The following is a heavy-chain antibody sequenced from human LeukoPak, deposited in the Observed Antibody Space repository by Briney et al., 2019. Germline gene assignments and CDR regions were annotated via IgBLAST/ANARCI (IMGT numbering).Heavy chain of an antibody. D-gene: IGHD6-19*01. CDR1: GFTFDDYA. V-gene: IGHV3-9*01. CDR3: AKDGQRRAVSVVTYMDV. CDR2: INWNSGRM. J-gene: IGHJ6*03. Sequence: GGSLRLSCAAAGFTFDDYAMHWVRQAPGKGLEWVSTINWNSGRMEYADSVKGRFTISRDNAKNSLYLQMNSLRDEDTALYYCAKDGQRRAVSVVTYMDVWGKGSTVTVSS.